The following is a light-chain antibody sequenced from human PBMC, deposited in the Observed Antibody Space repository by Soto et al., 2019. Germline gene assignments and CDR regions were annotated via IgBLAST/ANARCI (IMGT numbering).Light chain of an antibody. CDR1: QYISKY. Sequence: EVVMTQSPATLSVSPGVRATLSCRASQYISKYLAWYQQRPGQAPILLIYDASTRATGIPDRFSGSGSGTEFTLTISSLQSEDVAVYYCHQYNEWRTFGQGTKVHIK. J-gene: IGKJ1*01. CDR3: HQYNEWRT. V-gene: IGKV3-15*01. CDR2: DAS.